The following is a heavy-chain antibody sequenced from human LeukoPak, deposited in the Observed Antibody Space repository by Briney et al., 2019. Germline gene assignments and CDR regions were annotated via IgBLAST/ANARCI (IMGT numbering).Heavy chain of an antibody. CDR3: AREDQGRDSSGYDTPDYYYYMDV. V-gene: IGHV1-69*06. D-gene: IGHD3-22*01. CDR1: GGTFSSCA. J-gene: IGHJ6*03. CDR2: IIPIFGTA. Sequence: GAPVKVSCKASGGTFSSCAISWVRQAPGQGLEWMGGIIPIFGTANYAQKFQGRVTITADKSTSTAYMELSSLRSEDTAVYYCAREDQGRDSSGYDTPDYYYYMDVWGKGTTVTVSS.